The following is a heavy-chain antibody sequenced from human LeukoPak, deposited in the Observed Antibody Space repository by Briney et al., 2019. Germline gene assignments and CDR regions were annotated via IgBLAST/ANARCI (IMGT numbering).Heavy chain of an antibody. CDR3: VRDGHYSSSLDFDS. Sequence: GGSLRLSCAASGFIFNSFWMHWVRQAPGKGLVCVSCINNDGSDTSYADSVKGRFTISRDNAKNTLYLHMNSLSAEDTAVYYCVRDGHYSSSLDFDSWGQGTLVTVSS. CDR1: GFIFNSFW. D-gene: IGHD6-13*01. CDR2: INNDGSDT. J-gene: IGHJ4*02. V-gene: IGHV3-74*01.